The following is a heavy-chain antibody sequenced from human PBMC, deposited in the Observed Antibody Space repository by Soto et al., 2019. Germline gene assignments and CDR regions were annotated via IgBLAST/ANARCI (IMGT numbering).Heavy chain of an antibody. V-gene: IGHV4-59*01. CDR1: GVSISSSY. J-gene: IGHJ5*02. D-gene: IGHD2-15*01. Sequence: SETLSLTCTGSGVSISSSYWSWIRQPPGKGLEWLAYIYDDPSATCHPSLKNGASISLDMSKNQFSLKLTSVTAADTAVYYCARDKRCSGGSCRKIWFDPWGQGPLVTVSS. CDR3: ARDKRCSGGSCRKIWFDP. CDR2: IYDDPSA.